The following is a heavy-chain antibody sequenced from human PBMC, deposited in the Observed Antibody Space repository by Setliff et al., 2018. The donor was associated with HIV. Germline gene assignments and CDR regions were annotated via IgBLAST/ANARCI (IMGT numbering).Heavy chain of an antibody. CDR3: ARGLRSSTYYYYYYMDV. Sequence: SETLSLTCTVSGGSISRYYWSWIRQPTGKGLEWIGYIYYSWRTNYNPSLKSRVTISVDTSKNQFALKLSSETAADTAVYDCARGLRSSTYYYYYYMDVWGKGTTCTVSS. CDR1: GGSISRYY. CDR2: IYYSWRT. J-gene: IGHJ6*03. V-gene: IGHV4-59*01. D-gene: IGHD6-6*01.